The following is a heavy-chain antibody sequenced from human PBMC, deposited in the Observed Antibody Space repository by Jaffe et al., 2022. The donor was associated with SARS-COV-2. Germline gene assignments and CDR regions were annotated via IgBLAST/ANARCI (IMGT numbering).Heavy chain of an antibody. CDR2: IDSEGIGT. Sequence: EVQLVESGGGLVQPGGSLRLSCAASGFTFSRHWMHWVRQAPGKGLVWVSRIDSEGIGTTYADSVKGRFTISRDNAKNTLYLRMNSLRAEDTAVYYCVRAGIHDYGDSGAFDIWGQGTLVPVSS. D-gene: IGHD4-17*01. CDR3: VRAGIHDYGDSGAFDI. J-gene: IGHJ3*02. CDR1: GFTFSRHW. V-gene: IGHV3-74*01.